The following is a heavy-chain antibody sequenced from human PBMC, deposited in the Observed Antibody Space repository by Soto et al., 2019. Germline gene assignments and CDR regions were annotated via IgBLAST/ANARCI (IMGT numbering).Heavy chain of an antibody. CDR3: AKDFSRDYDSSGYLP. CDR2: ISGSGGST. J-gene: IGHJ5*02. D-gene: IGHD3-22*01. Sequence: GSLRLSCAASGFTFSSYAMSWVRQAPGKGLEWVSAISGSGGSTYYADSVKGRFTISRDNSKNTLYLQMNSLRAEDTAVYYCAKDFSRDYDSSGYLPWGQGTLVTVSS. CDR1: GFTFSSYA. V-gene: IGHV3-23*01.